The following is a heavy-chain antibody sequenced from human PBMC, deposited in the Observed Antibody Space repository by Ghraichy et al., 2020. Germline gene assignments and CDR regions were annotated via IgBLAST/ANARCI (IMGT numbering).Heavy chain of an antibody. CDR3: ARETRSPYYYGMDV. Sequence: GALRLSCAASGFTFSSYWMSWVRQAPGKGLEWVANIKQDGSEKYYVDSVKGRFTISRDNAKNSLYLQMNSLRAEDTAVYYCARETRSPYYYGMDVWGQGTTVTVSS. CDR1: GFTFSSYW. J-gene: IGHJ6*02. V-gene: IGHV3-7*01. CDR2: IKQDGSEK.